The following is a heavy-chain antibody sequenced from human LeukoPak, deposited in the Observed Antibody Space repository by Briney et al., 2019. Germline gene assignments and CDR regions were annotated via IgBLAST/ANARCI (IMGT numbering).Heavy chain of an antibody. J-gene: IGHJ3*02. CDR3: AKASANYNWNDGVDI. D-gene: IGHD1-1*01. CDR2: ISGSGGST. Sequence: QPGGSLRLSCAASGFMFSSYDMSWVRQAPGKGLEWVSTISGSGGSTYYADSMKGRFTISRDDSKNTLFLQMNSLRVEDTAVYYCAKASANYNWNDGVDIWGQGTMVTVSS. V-gene: IGHV3-23*01. CDR1: GFMFSSYD.